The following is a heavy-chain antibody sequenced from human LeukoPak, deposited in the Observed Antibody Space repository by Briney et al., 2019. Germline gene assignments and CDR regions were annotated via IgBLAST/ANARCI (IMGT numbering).Heavy chain of an antibody. CDR3: AKAIHGSSGYKALFDY. J-gene: IGHJ4*02. D-gene: IGHD3-22*01. CDR1: GFTFSSYA. Sequence: GGSLRLSCAASGFTFSSYAMSWVRQAPGKGLEWVSAISGSGGSTYYADSVKGRFTISRDNSKNTLYLQMNSLRAEDTAVYYCAKAIHGSSGYKALFDYWGQGALVTVSS. CDR2: ISGSGGST. V-gene: IGHV3-23*01.